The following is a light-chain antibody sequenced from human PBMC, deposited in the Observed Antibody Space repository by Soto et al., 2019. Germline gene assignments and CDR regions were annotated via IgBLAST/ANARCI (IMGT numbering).Light chain of an antibody. J-gene: IGKJ1*01. Sequence: EIVLTPSPATLSVSPVESATLSGMASQSISSNLAWYQQTPCQSPRLLIYGASSRATGVPVRFSGSGSGVAFTLTISGLQSEDFAVYHCQQYNQWPGTFGQGTKVDI. V-gene: IGKV3-15*01. CDR1: QSISSN. CDR2: GAS. CDR3: QQYNQWPGT.